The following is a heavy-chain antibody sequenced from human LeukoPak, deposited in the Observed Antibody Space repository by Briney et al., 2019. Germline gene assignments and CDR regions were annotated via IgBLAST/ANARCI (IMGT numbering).Heavy chain of an antibody. V-gene: IGHV3-30*04. Sequence: GGSLRLSCAASGFTFSSYAMHWVRQAPGKGLEWVALIPYDGSNKYYADSVKGRFTVSRDNSKNTLYLQMNSLRAEDTAVYYCTNGPSKDGYNYSFDYWGQGTLVTVSS. D-gene: IGHD5-24*01. CDR3: TNGPSKDGYNYSFDY. CDR2: IPYDGSNK. CDR1: GFTFSSYA. J-gene: IGHJ4*02.